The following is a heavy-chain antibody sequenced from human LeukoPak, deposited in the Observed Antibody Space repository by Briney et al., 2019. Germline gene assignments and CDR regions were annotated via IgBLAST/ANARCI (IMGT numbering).Heavy chain of an antibody. J-gene: IGHJ1*01. CDR2: INLSGGST. Sequence: ASVKVSCKASGYTFTSYYLHWVRQAPGQGLEWMGIINLSGGSTTYAQKFQGRLTMTRDTSTSTVYMELSSLRSEDTAVYYCARDYTIAVGTTTYLQHWGQGTLVTVSS. V-gene: IGHV1-46*01. CDR1: GYTFTSYY. CDR3: ARDYTIAVGTTTYLQH. D-gene: IGHD1-14*01.